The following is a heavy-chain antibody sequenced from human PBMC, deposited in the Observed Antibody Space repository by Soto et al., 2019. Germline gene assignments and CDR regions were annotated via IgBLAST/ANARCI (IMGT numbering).Heavy chain of an antibody. CDR1: GGSISNVGYY. Sequence: PSETLSLTYTVSGGSISNVGYYWSWIRQHPGKGLEWIGYIYHSGSTYYNPSLKSRVTISVDTSKNQFSLKLSSVTAADTAVYYCASVDSSSWYWYFDYWGQGTLVTVSS. V-gene: IGHV4-31*03. CDR2: IYHSGST. CDR3: ASVDSSSWYWYFDY. D-gene: IGHD6-13*01. J-gene: IGHJ4*02.